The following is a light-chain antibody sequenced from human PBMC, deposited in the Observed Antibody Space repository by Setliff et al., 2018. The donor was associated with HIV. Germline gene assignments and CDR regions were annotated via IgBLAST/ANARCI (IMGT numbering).Light chain of an antibody. CDR2: GNN. Sequence: QSVLSQPSSASGTPGQRVTISCSGTNSNIGSNNVYWYQQLPGTAPKLVVYGNNQRPSGAPDRFSGSKSGTSASLAISGLQPQDEADYYCAAWDDSLNGHWVFGGGTKVTVL. CDR1: NSNIGSNN. V-gene: IGLV1-44*01. CDR3: AAWDDSLNGHWV. J-gene: IGLJ3*02.